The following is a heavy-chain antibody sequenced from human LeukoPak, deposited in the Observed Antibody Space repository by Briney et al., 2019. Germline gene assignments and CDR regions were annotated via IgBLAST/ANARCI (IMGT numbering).Heavy chain of an antibody. CDR2: IYYSGST. CDR3: ARQSIAAAGRDY. Sequence: SETLSLTCTVSGGSISSYYWSWIRQPPGKGLEWIGYIYYSGSTNYNPSLKSRVTISVDTSKNQFSLRLSSVTAADTAVYYCARQSIAAAGRDYWGQGTLVTVSS. V-gene: IGHV4-59*08. J-gene: IGHJ4*02. CDR1: GGSISSYY. D-gene: IGHD6-13*01.